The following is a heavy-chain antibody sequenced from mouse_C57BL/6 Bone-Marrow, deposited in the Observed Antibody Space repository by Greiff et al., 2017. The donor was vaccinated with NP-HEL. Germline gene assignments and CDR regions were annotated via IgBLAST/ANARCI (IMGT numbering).Heavy chain of an antibody. J-gene: IGHJ3*01. CDR2: ILPGSGST. Sequence: VQLVESGAELMKPGASVKLSCKASGYTFTGYWIEWVKQRPGHGLEWIGEILPGSGSTNYNEKFKGKATLTADTSSNTAYMQLSSLTTENSAIYYCARGVTVVDTSRFAYWGQGTLVTVSA. CDR3: ARGVTVVDTSRFAY. V-gene: IGHV1-9*01. D-gene: IGHD1-1*01. CDR1: GYTFTGYW.